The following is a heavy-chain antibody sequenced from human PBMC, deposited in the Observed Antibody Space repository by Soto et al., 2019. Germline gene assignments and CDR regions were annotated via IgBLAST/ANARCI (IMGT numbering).Heavy chain of an antibody. CDR1: GITFSNYE. CDR2: ISSDGDTI. D-gene: IGHD7-27*01. J-gene: IGHJ4*02. Sequence: EVRLVESWGGLVQPGGSLRLSCAASGITFSNYEMNWVRQVPGKGLEWMSFISSDGDTIYYAVSVKGRFTISRDNAKNSLYLQMNSLRAEDSAVYYCASHWGSSDYWGQGTLVTVSS. CDR3: ASHWGSSDY. V-gene: IGHV3-48*03.